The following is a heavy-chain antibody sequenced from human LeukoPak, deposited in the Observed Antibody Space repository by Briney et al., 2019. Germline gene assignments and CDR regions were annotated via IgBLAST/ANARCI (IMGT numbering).Heavy chain of an antibody. V-gene: IGHV3-33*01. CDR2: IWYDGSNK. D-gene: IGHD3-16*02. CDR1: GFTFSSYG. Sequence: PGGSLRLSCAASGFTFSSYGMHWVRQAPGKGLEWVAVIWYDGSNKYYADSVKGRFTISRANSKNTLYLQMNSLRAEDTAVYYCARDFTFGGVIVLQGFDPWGQGTLVTVSS. J-gene: IGHJ5*02. CDR3: ARDFTFGGVIVLQGFDP.